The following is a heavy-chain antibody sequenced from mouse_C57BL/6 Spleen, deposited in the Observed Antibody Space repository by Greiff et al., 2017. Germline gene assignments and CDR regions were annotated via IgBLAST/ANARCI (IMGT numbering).Heavy chain of an antibody. D-gene: IGHD1-1*01. J-gene: IGHJ1*03. CDR1: GYSITSGYY. Sequence: EVKLQESGPGLVKPSQSLSLTCSVTGYSITSGYYCNWIRQFPGNKLEWMGYISYDGSNNYKPTLKNRISISRDTSKNQFFLKLNYVTTEDTATDYWAPITTVPWYFEVWGTGTTVTVSS. CDR3: APITTVPWYFEV. CDR2: ISYDGSN. V-gene: IGHV3-6*01.